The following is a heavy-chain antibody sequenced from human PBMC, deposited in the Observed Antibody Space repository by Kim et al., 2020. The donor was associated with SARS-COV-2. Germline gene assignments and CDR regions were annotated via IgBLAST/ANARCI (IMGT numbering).Heavy chain of an antibody. J-gene: IGHJ6*02. CDR1: GGTFSSYA. D-gene: IGHD2-2*01. Sequence: SVKVSCKASGGTFSSYAISWVRQAPGQGLEWMGGIIPIFGTANYAQKFQGRVTITADESTSTAYMELSSLRSEDTAVYYCARPGGYCSSTSCYQIYGMDVWGQGTTVTVSS. V-gene: IGHV1-69*13. CDR2: IIPIFGTA. CDR3: ARPGGYCSSTSCYQIYGMDV.